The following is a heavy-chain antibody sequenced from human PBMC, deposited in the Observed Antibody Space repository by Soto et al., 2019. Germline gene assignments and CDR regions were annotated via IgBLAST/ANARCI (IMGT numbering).Heavy chain of an antibody. V-gene: IGHV4-39*01. CDR1: GGSISSISYY. Sequence: SETLSLTCTVSGGSISSISYYWSWIRQPPGKGLEWIGSIYYSGSTYYNPSLKSRVTISVDTSKNQFSLKLSAVTSADTAGYYCAGLTAAIKGYYYYSGMDVWGQGITVTVS. CDR2: IYYSGST. D-gene: IGHD2-2*01. CDR3: AGLTAAIKGYYYYSGMDV. J-gene: IGHJ6*02.